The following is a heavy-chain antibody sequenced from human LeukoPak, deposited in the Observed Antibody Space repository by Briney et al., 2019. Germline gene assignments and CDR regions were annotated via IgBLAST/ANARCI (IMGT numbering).Heavy chain of an antibody. CDR3: ARAYYYGSGSYAFDI. J-gene: IGHJ4*02. Sequence: SETLSLTCTVSGGSISSYYWSWIRQPPGKGLEWVGYIYYSGSTNYNPSLKSRVTISVDTSKNQFSLKQSSVTAADTAVYYCARAYYYGSGSYAFDIWGQGTLVTVSS. CDR1: GGSISSYY. V-gene: IGHV4-59*01. CDR2: IYYSGST. D-gene: IGHD3-10*01.